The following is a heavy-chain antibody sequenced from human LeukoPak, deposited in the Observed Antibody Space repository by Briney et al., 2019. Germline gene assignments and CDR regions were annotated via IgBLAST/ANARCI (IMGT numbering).Heavy chain of an antibody. J-gene: IGHJ4*02. CDR3: ARGWGRAVAGNFY. CDR2: INRSGGT. V-gene: IGHV4-34*01. D-gene: IGHD6-19*01. Sequence: SSETLSLTCAVYGVSLSGYYWSWIRQPPGKGLEWIGEINRSGGTNYNPSLKSRVSISVDTSKSQFSLKLSSVTAADTAVYYCARGWGRAVAGNFYWGRGTPVTVSS. CDR1: GVSLSGYY.